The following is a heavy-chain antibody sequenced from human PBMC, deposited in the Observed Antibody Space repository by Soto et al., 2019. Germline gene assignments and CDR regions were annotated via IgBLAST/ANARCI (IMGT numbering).Heavy chain of an antibody. Sequence: EVQLVESGGGLVQPGGSLRLSCAASGFTFSSYDMHWVRQATGKGLEWVSAIGTAGDTYYPGSVKGRFTISRENAKNSLYLQMNSLRAGDTAVYYCARRGIGAADGNSWYFDLWGRGTLVNVSS. D-gene: IGHD6-13*01. J-gene: IGHJ2*01. CDR1: GFTFSSYD. CDR2: IGTAGDT. CDR3: ARRGIGAADGNSWYFDL. V-gene: IGHV3-13*01.